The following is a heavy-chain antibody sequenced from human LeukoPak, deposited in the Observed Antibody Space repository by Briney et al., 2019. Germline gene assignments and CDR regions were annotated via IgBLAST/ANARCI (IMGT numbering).Heavy chain of an antibody. CDR1: GGSISSYS. CDR2: IYYSGSP. D-gene: IGHD5-24*01. V-gene: IGHV4-59*08. Sequence: PSETLSLTCTASGGSISSYSWSWIAQPPGKGLEGFGYIYYSGSPNYNPSLTSRVTISVDTSNNQFSLKLSSMTAADTAVYYCASYSRAQGWIQFDYYYMDVWGKGTTVTVSS. J-gene: IGHJ6*03. CDR3: ASYSRAQGWIQFDYYYMDV.